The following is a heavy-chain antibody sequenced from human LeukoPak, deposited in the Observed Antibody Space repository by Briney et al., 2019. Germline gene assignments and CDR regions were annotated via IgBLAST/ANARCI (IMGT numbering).Heavy chain of an antibody. V-gene: IGHV3-23*01. CDR1: GFTFSSYA. D-gene: IGHD3-22*01. CDR3: AKDGYYDDSRAYYYYGMDV. CDR2: ISGSGGST. Sequence: GGSLRLSCAASGFTFSSYAKSWVRQAPGKGLEWVSAISGSGGSTYYADSVKGRFTISRDNSKNTLYLQMNSLRAEDTAVYYCAKDGYYDDSRAYYYYGMDVWGQGTTVTVSS. J-gene: IGHJ6*02.